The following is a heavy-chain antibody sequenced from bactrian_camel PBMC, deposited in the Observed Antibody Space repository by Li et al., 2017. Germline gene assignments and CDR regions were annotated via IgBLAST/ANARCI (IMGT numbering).Heavy chain of an antibody. CDR2: MLVGRDST. CDR3: ATSRLGSTIKWRQERRYGY. Sequence: HVQLVESGGGLVQPGGSLRVSCLASGATQDIGCMGWFRQVPGLEREGVATMLVGRDSTYYADSVKGRFTISQDNAMKTVYLQMNNLTSDDTAMYYCATSRLGSTIKWRQERRYGYWGQGTPVTVS. CDR1: GATQDIGC. J-gene: IGHJ4*01. V-gene: IGHV3S60*01. D-gene: IGHD1*01.